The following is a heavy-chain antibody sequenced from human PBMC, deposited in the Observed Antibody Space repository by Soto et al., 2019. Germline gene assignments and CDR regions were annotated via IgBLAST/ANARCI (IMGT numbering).Heavy chain of an antibody. J-gene: IGHJ6*02. D-gene: IGHD2-21*01. CDR1: GYPFSNYG. CDR3: VRDNEDILITIAGIYYYQGMDV. Sequence: ASVKVSCKASGYPFSNYGISWVRQAPGQGLEWMGWISGHNGNTNYAQSVQGRVTTTTDTSTSTAFMELRSLRSDDTAVYYCVRDNEDILITIAGIYYYQGMDVWGQGTTVTVSS. CDR2: ISGHNGNT. V-gene: IGHV1-18*04.